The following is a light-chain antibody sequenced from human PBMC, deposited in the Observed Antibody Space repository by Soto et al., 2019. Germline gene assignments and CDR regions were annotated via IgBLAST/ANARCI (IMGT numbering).Light chain of an antibody. CDR3: QQYGSSPLT. CDR1: QSVSSSY. Sequence: EIVLTQSPGTLSLSPGERATLSCRASQSVSSSYLAWYQQKPGQAPRLLIYGASSRATGIPDRFSGSGSGTDFTLTISRLEPEDFAVYDGQQYGSSPLTFGGGTKVDIK. V-gene: IGKV3-20*01. CDR2: GAS. J-gene: IGKJ4*01.